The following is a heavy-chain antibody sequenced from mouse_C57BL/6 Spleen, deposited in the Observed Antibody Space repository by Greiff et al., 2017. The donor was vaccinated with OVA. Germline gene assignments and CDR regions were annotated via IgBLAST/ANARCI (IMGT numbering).Heavy chain of an antibody. D-gene: IGHD3-2*02. CDR3: GTQATPHYYAMDY. J-gene: IGHJ4*01. CDR2: ISSGSSTI. CDR1: GFTFSDYG. Sequence: EVQLVESGGGLVKPGGSLKLSCAASGFTFSDYGMHWVRQAPEKGLEWVAYISSGSSTIYYADTVKGRFTISRDNAKNTLFLQMTSLRSEDTAMYYCGTQATPHYYAMDYWGQGTSVTVSS. V-gene: IGHV5-17*01.